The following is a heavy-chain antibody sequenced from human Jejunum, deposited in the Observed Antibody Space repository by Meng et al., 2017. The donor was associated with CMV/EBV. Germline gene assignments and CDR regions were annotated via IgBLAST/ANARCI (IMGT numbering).Heavy chain of an antibody. D-gene: IGHD1-7*01. V-gene: IGHV3-72*01. Sequence: TFNDHYIDWVRQAPGKGLEWFGRIRNKANSYTTLYAASVKDRFTFSRDDSKNSVFLQMNSLKTEDTAVYYCTRVRKGLAGQTTLDYWGQGTLVTVSS. CDR3: TRVRKGLAGQTTLDY. CDR1: TFNDHY. CDR2: IRNKANSYTT. J-gene: IGHJ4*02.